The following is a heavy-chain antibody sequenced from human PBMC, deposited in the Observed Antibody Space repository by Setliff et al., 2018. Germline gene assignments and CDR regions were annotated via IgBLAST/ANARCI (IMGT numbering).Heavy chain of an antibody. CDR3: AKYTMAGPITGYYGVDV. J-gene: IGHJ6*02. V-gene: IGHV4-59*01. D-gene: IGHD3-16*01. CDR2: IYYSGTT. CDR1: GDSISDYS. Sequence: SETLSLTCTVSGDSISDYSWTWIRQPPGKGLEWIGYIYYSGTTNYNPSLRSRVTISIDTSKNQFSLKLSSATAADTAVYHCAKYTMAGPITGYYGVDVWGPGTTVTVSS.